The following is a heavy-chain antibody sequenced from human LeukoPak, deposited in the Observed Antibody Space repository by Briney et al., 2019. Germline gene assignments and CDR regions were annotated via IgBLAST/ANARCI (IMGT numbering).Heavy chain of an antibody. CDR3: ARVNLRGSNYNWFDP. CDR1: GFTFSSYS. Sequence: GGSLRLSCAAPGFTFSSYSMNWVRQAPGKGLEWVSSISSSSSYIYYADSVKGRFTISRDNAKNSLYLQMNSLRPDDTAVYYCARVNLRGSNYNWFDPWGQGTRVTVSS. J-gene: IGHJ5*02. CDR2: ISSSSSYI. V-gene: IGHV3-21*04. D-gene: IGHD3-10*01.